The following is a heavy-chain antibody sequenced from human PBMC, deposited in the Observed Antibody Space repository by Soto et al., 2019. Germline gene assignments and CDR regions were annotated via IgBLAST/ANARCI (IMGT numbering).Heavy chain of an antibody. J-gene: IGHJ4*02. Sequence: PGGSLRLSCAASGFTFSSYGMHWVRQAPGKGLEWVAVISYDGSNKYYADSVKGRFTISRDNSKNTLYLQMNSLRAEDTAVYYRAKDFTAVAGAPYFDYWGQGTLVTVSS. CDR2: ISYDGSNK. CDR3: AKDFTAVAGAPYFDY. V-gene: IGHV3-30*18. CDR1: GFTFSSYG. D-gene: IGHD6-19*01.